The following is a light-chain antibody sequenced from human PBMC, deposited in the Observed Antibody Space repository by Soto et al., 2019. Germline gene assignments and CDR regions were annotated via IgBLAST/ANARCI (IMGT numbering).Light chain of an antibody. V-gene: IGKV1-5*03. CDR3: QQCYMGWT. J-gene: IGKJ1*01. CDR2: KAS. Sequence: EIQMTQSPSTLSGSVGDRVTITCRASQTISSWLAWYQQKPGKAPKXLIYKASTLKSGVQSSFSGTGSGTESTFSITSLQPEDFGTYYCQQCYMGWTCGQGTKVDI. CDR1: QTISSW.